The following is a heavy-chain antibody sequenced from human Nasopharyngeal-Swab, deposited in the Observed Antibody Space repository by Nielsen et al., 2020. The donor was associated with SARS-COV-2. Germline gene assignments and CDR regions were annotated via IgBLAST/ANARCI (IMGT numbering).Heavy chain of an antibody. V-gene: IGHV4-59*01. D-gene: IGHD3-9*01. CDR3: ARGKFNILTGAAAFDI. J-gene: IGHJ3*02. CDR2: IYYSGST. Sequence: WIRQPPGKGLEWIGYIYYSGSTNYNSSLKSRVTISVDTSKNQFSLKLSSVTAADTAVYYCARGKFNILTGAAAFDIWGQGTMVTVSS.